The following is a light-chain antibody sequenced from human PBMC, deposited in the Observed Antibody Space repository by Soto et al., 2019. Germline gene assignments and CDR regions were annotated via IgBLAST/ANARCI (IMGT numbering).Light chain of an antibody. CDR1: SSGVGGYNY. CDR3: SSYAGSNNLV. Sequence: QSALTQPPSASGSPGQSVTISCTGTSSGVGGYNYVSWYQQHPGKAPKLMIYEVSERPSGVPDRFSGSKSGNTASLTVSGLQAEDEADYYCSSYAGSNNLVFGGRTKLTVL. V-gene: IGLV2-8*01. J-gene: IGLJ3*02. CDR2: EVS.